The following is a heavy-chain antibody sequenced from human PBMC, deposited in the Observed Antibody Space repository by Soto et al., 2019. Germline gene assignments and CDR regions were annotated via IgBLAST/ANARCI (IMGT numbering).Heavy chain of an antibody. CDR2: IYPGDSDT. Sequence: GESLKISFQGFGFTFSRYWIAWVRQMPGKSLERMGIIYPGDSDTRYSPSFQGQVTISADNSISTSYLQWSSLKASDTAMYYCARRHYYDSSGPIVGWVDPWGQGTLVTVSS. CDR1: GFTFSRYW. D-gene: IGHD3-22*01. V-gene: IGHV5-51*01. J-gene: IGHJ5*02. CDR3: ARRHYYDSSGPIVGWVDP.